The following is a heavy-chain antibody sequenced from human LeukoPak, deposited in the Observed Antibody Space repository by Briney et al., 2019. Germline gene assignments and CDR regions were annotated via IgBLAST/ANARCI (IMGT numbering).Heavy chain of an antibody. CDR2: IYYSGST. CDR1: GGSISSGGYY. CDR3: ARDRSDYVSAYYYYGMDV. V-gene: IGHV4-31*03. D-gene: IGHD4-17*01. J-gene: IGHJ6*02. Sequence: SQTLSLTCTVSGGSISSGGYYWSWIRQHPGKGLEWIGYIYYSGSTYYNPSLKSRVTISVDTSKNQFSLKLSSVTAADTAVYYCARDRSDYVSAYYYYGMDVWGQGTTVTASS.